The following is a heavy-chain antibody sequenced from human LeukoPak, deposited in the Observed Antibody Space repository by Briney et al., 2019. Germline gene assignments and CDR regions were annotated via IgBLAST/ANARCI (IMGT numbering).Heavy chain of an antibody. CDR2: ISSSGNII. D-gene: IGHD5-24*01. Sequence: GGSLRLSCAASGFTFSSYEMNWVRQAPGKGLEWVSYISSSGNIIYYADSVKGRFTISRDNGKNSLYLQMNSLRAGDTAVYYCARYGDGPFDYWGQGTLVTVSS. CDR1: GFTFSSYE. J-gene: IGHJ4*02. V-gene: IGHV3-48*03. CDR3: ARYGDGPFDY.